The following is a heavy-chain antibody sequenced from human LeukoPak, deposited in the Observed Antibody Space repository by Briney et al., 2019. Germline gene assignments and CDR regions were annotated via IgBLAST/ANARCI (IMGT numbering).Heavy chain of an antibody. CDR2: ISSNGNDK. V-gene: IGHV3-30*18. Sequence: GGSLRLSCAASGFTFSSFGIHCVRQAPGKGLEWVASISSNGNDKFYVDSVEGRFTISRDNSRSTLYLQMDSLRAEDTAVYYCAKAGAYDTSGYYYYLEYWGQGTLVTVSS. CDR3: AKAGAYDTSGYYYYLEY. D-gene: IGHD3-22*01. J-gene: IGHJ4*02. CDR1: GFTFSSFG.